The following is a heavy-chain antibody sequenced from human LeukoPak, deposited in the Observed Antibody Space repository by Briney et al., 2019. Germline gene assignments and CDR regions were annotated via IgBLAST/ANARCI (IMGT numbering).Heavy chain of an antibody. CDR2: ISSSSSTI. CDR3: ARVMIAGPYYDFWSGPSYDAFDI. Sequence: GGSLRLSCAASGFTFSSYSMNWVRQAPGKGLEWVSYISSSSSTIYYADSVKGRFTISRDNAKNSLYLQMNSLGAEDTAVYYCARVMIAGPYYDFWSGPSYDAFDIWGQGTMVTVSS. CDR1: GFTFSSYS. V-gene: IGHV3-48*01. D-gene: IGHD3-3*01. J-gene: IGHJ3*02.